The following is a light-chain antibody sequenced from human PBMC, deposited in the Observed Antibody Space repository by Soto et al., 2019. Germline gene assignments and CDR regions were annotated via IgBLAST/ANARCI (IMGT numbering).Light chain of an antibody. V-gene: IGKV1-5*01. Sequence: DIEMTQSLSPLTASLGDRVPITCQASQGIIYWLAWYRTKPGKAPXXLIYDASSLESGVPTRFSGSGAGTEFTLTISSMQHDDFATDNSQQDKSYWTFRRGTKVDIK. CDR3: QQDKSYWT. CDR2: DAS. J-gene: IGKJ1*01. CDR1: QGIIYW.